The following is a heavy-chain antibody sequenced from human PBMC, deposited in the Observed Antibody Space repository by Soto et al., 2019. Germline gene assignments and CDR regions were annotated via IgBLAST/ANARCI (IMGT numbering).Heavy chain of an antibody. Sequence: SETLSLTCAVYGGSFSGYYWSWIRQPPGKGLEWIGEINHRGSTNYNPSLKSRVTISVDTSKNQFSLKLSTVTAADTAVYYCARGTDFWSPFDPWGQGTLVTVSS. J-gene: IGHJ5*02. V-gene: IGHV4-34*01. CDR2: INHRGST. D-gene: IGHD3-3*01. CDR3: ARGTDFWSPFDP. CDR1: GGSFSGYY.